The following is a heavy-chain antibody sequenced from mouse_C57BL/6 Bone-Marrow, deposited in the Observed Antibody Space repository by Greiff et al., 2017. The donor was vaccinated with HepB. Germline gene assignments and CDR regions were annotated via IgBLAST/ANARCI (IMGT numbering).Heavy chain of an antibody. Sequence: VQLKESGGDLVKPGGSLKLSCAASGFTFSSYGMSWVRQTPDKRLEWVATISSGGSYTYYPDSVKGRFTISRDNAKNTLYLQMSSLKSEDTAMYYCAAQALDYWGQGTTLTVSS. V-gene: IGHV5-6*01. CDR1: GFTFSSYG. J-gene: IGHJ2*01. D-gene: IGHD3-2*02. CDR2: ISSGGSYT. CDR3: AAQALDY.